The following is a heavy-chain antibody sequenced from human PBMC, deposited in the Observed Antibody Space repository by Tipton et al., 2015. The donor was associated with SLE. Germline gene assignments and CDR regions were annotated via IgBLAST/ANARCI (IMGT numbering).Heavy chain of an antibody. Sequence: TLSLTCAVYGGSFSSYYWSWIRQPPGKGLEWIGEINHSGSTNYNPSLKSRITISVDTSKNQFSLKLSSVTAADTAVYYCATRPGPYCGGDCPAGYYYYGMDVWGQGTTVTVSS. D-gene: IGHD2-21*01. CDR1: GGSFSSYY. CDR3: ATRPGPYCGGDCPAGYYYYGMDV. J-gene: IGHJ6*02. V-gene: IGHV4-34*01. CDR2: INHSGST.